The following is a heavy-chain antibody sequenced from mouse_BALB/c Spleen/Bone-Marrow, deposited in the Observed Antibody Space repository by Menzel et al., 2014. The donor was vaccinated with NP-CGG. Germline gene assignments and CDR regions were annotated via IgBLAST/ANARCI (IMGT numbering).Heavy chain of an antibody. CDR3: AREARTGAWFTY. Sequence: QVQLQQSGAELARPGASVKMSCKASGYTFTSYTIQWVKQRPGQGLEWIGYINPSSGYTDYNQKFKDKTTLTADKSSNTAYMQRTSLTSGDSAVYSCAREARTGAWFTYWGQGTLVTVSA. V-gene: IGHV1-4*02. CDR1: GYTFTSYT. CDR2: INPSSGYT. D-gene: IGHD4-1*01. J-gene: IGHJ3*01.